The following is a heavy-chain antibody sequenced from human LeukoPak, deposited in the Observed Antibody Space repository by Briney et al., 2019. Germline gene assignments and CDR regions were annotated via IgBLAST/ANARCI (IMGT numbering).Heavy chain of an antibody. J-gene: IGHJ4*02. CDR2: IIGSGGIT. Sequence: GGSLRLSCAASGFTFSSYAMNWVRQAPGKGLEWVSTIIGSGGITYNTDSVKDRFTISRDNSKNTLYLQMNSLRADDTAVYYCARDTGDDYQYYFDCWGQGTLVTVSS. CDR1: GFTFSSYA. CDR3: ARDTGDDYQYYFDC. V-gene: IGHV3-23*01. D-gene: IGHD5-18*01.